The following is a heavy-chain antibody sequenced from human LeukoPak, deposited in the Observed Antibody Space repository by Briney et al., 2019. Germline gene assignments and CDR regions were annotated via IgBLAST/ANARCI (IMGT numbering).Heavy chain of an antibody. V-gene: IGHV3-64D*06. CDR1: GFIFTDYT. Sequence: GGSLRLSCSASGFIFTDYTIHWVRQAPGTGLEYVSAITNYGDGTYYADSVKGRFTISRDNSKNTVWLQMSSLRPEDTAVYYCVKDTRDTRDDYWGQGTLVTVSS. CDR2: ITNYGDGT. CDR3: VKDTRDTRDDY. J-gene: IGHJ4*02. D-gene: IGHD5-24*01.